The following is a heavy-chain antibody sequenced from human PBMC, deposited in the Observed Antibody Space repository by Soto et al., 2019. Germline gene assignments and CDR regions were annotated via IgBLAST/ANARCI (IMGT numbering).Heavy chain of an antibody. Sequence: SVNVSCKASGGTFSSYAISWVLQAPGQGLEWMGGIIPIFGTANYAQKFQGRVTITADESTSTAYMELSSLRSEDTAVYYCARSGIAVAGDFDYRGQGTLVTAPQ. CDR3: ARSGIAVAGDFDY. V-gene: IGHV1-69*13. CDR2: IIPIFGTA. D-gene: IGHD6-19*01. CDR1: GGTFSSYA. J-gene: IGHJ4*02.